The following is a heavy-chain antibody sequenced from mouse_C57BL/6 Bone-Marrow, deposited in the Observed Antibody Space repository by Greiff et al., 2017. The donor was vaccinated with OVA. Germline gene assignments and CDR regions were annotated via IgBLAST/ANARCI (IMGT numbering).Heavy chain of an antibody. CDR2: ISGGGGNT. V-gene: IGHV5-9*01. Sequence: EVKLVESGGGLVKPGGSLKLSCAASGFTFRSYTMSWVRQTPEKRLEWVATISGGGGNTYYPDSVKGRFTISRDNAKNTLYLQMSSLRAEDTALYYCARYDYDWAYWGQGTLVTVSA. CDR3: ARYDYDWAY. J-gene: IGHJ3*01. D-gene: IGHD2-4*01. CDR1: GFTFRSYT.